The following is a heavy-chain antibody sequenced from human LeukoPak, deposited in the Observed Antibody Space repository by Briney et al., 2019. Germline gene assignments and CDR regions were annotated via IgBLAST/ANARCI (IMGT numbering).Heavy chain of an antibody. D-gene: IGHD2-2*01. V-gene: IGHV3-23*01. J-gene: IGHJ4*02. CDR2: ITGSGSDT. Sequence: PGGSLRLSCAASGFTFSSYAMNWVRQAPGKGLDWVSAITGSGSDTYYTDSVRGRFTISRDNSKDTLYLQMSSLRAEDTALYYCAKLIPPVDCSRTSCYGFDYWGQGTLVTVSS. CDR1: GFTFSSYA. CDR3: AKLIPPVDCSRTSCYGFDY.